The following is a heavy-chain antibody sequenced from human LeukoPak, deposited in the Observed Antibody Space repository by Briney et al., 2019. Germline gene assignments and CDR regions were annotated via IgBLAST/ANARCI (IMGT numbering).Heavy chain of an antibody. CDR3: GRDRSRMRAFDI. J-gene: IGHJ3*02. CDR1: GFTFSSYG. V-gene: IGHV3-33*01. Sequence: GRSLRLSCAASGFTFSSYGMHWVRQAPGKGLEWVAVIWYDGSNKYYADSVKGRFTISRDNSKNTLYLQMNSLRAEDTAVYYCGRDRSRMRAFDIWGQGTMVTVSS. CDR2: IWYDGSNK.